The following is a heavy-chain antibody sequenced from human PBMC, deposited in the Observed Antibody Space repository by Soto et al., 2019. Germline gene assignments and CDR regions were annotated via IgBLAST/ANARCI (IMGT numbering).Heavy chain of an antibody. CDR3: ARVPYYDSSGPGDY. V-gene: IGHV3-48*02. J-gene: IGHJ4*02. D-gene: IGHD3-22*01. CDR2: ISSSSSTI. Sequence: PGGSLRLSCAASGFTFSSYSMNWVRQAPGKGLEWVSYISSSSSTIYYAGSVKGRFTISRDNAKNSLYLQMNSLRDEDTAVYYCARVPYYDSSGPGDYWGQGTLVTVSS. CDR1: GFTFSSYS.